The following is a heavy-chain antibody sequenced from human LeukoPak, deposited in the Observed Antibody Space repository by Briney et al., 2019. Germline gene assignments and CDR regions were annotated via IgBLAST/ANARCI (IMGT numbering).Heavy chain of an antibody. V-gene: IGHV6-1*01. CDR1: GDTVSSNRAA. J-gene: IGHJ5*02. D-gene: IGHD6-13*01. CDR2: TYYRSKWSN. Sequence: SQTLSLTCAISGDTVSSNRAAWNWIRRSPSRGLEWLGRTYYRSKWSNDYALSVKSRITINPDTSKNQFSLQLNSVTPEDTAVYYCARDRIAAGWFDPWGQGTLVTVSS. CDR3: ARDRIAAGWFDP.